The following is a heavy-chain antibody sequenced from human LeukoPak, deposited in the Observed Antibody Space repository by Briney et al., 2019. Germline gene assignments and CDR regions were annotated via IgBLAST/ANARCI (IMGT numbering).Heavy chain of an antibody. CDR2: IKQDGSVK. D-gene: IGHD6-6*01. CDR3: ARIGYSSSSFDY. J-gene: IGHJ4*02. CDR1: GFTFSNYW. Sequence: GGSLRLSCAASGFTFSNYWMSWVLQAPGRGLEWVANIKQDGSVKYYVDSVKGRFTISRDNAKNSLYLQMNSLLAEDTAFYYCARIGYSSSSFDYWGQGTLVTVSS. V-gene: IGHV3-7*01.